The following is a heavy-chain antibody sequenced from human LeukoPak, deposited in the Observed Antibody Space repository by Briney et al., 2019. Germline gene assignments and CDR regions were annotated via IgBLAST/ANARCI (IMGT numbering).Heavy chain of an antibody. CDR3: AKDSGRYYYDSSGFDS. CDR1: GFTFSSYG. Sequence: GGSLRLSCAASGFTFSSYGMHWVRQAPGKGLEWVAVMWSGGNNKYYADSVKGRFTISRDNSKNTLYLQMNGLRAEDTAVYYCAKDSGRYYYDSSGFDSWGQGTLVTVSS. V-gene: IGHV3-30*02. J-gene: IGHJ4*02. CDR2: MWSGGNNK. D-gene: IGHD3-22*01.